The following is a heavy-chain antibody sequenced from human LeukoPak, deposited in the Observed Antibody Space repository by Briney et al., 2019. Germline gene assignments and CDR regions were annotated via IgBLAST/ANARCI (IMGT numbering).Heavy chain of an antibody. CDR2: ISSSSSYI. CDR1: GFIHHRYS. D-gene: IGHD3-3*01. V-gene: IGHV3-21*01. CDR3: ASGLHDYYGDY. J-gene: IGHJ4*02. Sequence: GGSVRLFCAACGFIHHRYSMNWVRQARGKGREWVSSISSSSSYIYYADSMKGRFTISRDNAKISLYLQMDRLRAEDAAVYYCASGLHDYYGDYWGQGTLVTVSS.